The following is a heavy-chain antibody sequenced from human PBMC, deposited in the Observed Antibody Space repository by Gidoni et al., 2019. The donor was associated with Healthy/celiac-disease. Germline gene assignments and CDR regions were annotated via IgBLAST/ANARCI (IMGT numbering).Heavy chain of an antibody. CDR3: ARDFGKREMKIYYFDY. D-gene: IGHD3-3*01. CDR2: ISYDGSNK. J-gene: IGHJ4*02. V-gene: IGHV3-30-3*01. Sequence: QVQLVASGGGVVQPGRSLRLSCPASGFTFSSYAMHWVRQAPGKGLEWVAVISYDGSNKYYAYSVKGRFTISRDNSKNTLYLQMNSLRAEDTAVYYCARDFGKREMKIYYFDYWGQGTLVTVSS. CDR1: GFTFSSYA.